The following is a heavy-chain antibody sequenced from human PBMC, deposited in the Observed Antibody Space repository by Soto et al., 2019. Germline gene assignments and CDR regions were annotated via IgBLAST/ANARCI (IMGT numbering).Heavy chain of an antibody. V-gene: IGHV3-9*01. CDR1: GIRFDDYA. CDR3: ARTTLATGFYYGMDL. J-gene: IGHJ6*02. Sequence: CLRLSCAASGIRFDDYAMHWLRQAPGKGMEWVSGVSWSSGSIGYAGSVKGRFTISRDNDGNSLFLQMNGLRSDDTALYYCARTTLATGFYYGMDLWGQGTMVTVSS. D-gene: IGHD1-1*01. CDR2: VSWSSGSI.